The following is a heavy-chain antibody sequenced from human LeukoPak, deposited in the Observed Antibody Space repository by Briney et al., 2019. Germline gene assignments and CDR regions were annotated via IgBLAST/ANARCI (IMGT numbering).Heavy chain of an antibody. CDR2: IYYSGST. J-gene: IGHJ4*02. CDR1: GGSISSSSYY. Sequence: SETLSLTCTVSGGSISSSSYYWGWIRQPPGKGLEWIGSIYYSGSTYYNPSLKSRVTISVDTSKNQFSLKLSSVTAADTAVYYCARGSIAVAGNKGFGYWGQGTLVTVSS. V-gene: IGHV4-39*07. CDR3: ARGSIAVAGNKGFGY. D-gene: IGHD6-19*01.